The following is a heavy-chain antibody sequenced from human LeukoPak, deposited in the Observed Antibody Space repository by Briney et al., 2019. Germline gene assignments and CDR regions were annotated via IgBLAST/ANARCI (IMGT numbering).Heavy chain of an antibody. V-gene: IGHV4-31*03. CDR1: GGSISSGGYY. D-gene: IGHD6-19*01. CDR3: PRDQRCWNDSSGWWFPCGMDV. CDR2: IYYSGST. J-gene: IGHJ6*02. Sequence: SETLSLTCTVSGGSISSGGYYWSWVRQHPGKGLGWSGYIYYSGSTYYNPSLKSRVTISVDTSKTQFSLTLSSVTAADTAVYYCPRDQRCWNDSSGWWFPCGMDVWGQGTTVTVSS.